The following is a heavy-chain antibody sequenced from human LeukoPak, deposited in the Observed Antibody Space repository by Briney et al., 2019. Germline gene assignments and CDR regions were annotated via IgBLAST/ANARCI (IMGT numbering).Heavy chain of an antibody. J-gene: IGHJ4*02. CDR2: ISYSGST. D-gene: IGHD3-10*01. CDR1: GPSISPYY. V-gene: IGHV4-59*08. CDR3: ARRANPHKDGDLYYFDD. Sequence: SETLSLTCTVSGPSISPYYSSWVRQPPGKGLEWLGYISYSGSTNYNPSLKRRVAISVDTSTNQFSLKLSAVTAADTAVYYCARRANPHKDGDLYYFDDWGQGTLVTVSS.